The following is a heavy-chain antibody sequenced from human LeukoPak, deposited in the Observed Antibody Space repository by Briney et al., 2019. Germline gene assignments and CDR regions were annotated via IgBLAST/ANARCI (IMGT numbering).Heavy chain of an antibody. D-gene: IGHD3-22*01. CDR1: GFTFSGYG. CDR2: ISYDGSNK. CDR3: AKRDSSGYFYFDY. J-gene: IGHJ4*02. V-gene: IGHV3-30*18. Sequence: GRSLRLSCAASGFTFSGYGMHWVRQAPGKGLEWVAVISYDGSNKYYADSVKGRFTISRDNSKNTLYLQMNSLRAEDTAVYYCAKRDSSGYFYFDYWGQGTLVTVSS.